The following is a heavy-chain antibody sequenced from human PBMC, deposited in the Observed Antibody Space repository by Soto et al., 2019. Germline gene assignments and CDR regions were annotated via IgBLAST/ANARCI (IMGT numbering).Heavy chain of an antibody. CDR3: ARAMVRGNDAFDI. CDR1: GFTFSSYG. CDR2: ISSSSSYI. Sequence: PGGSLRLSCAASGFTFSSYGMNWVRQAPGKGLEWVSSISSSSSYIYYADSVRGRFTISRDNAKNSLYLQMNSLRAEDTAVYYCARAMVRGNDAFDIWGQGTMVTVSS. V-gene: IGHV3-21*01. D-gene: IGHD3-10*01. J-gene: IGHJ3*02.